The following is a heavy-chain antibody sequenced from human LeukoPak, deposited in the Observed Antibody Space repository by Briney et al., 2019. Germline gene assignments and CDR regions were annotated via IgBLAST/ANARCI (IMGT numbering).Heavy chain of an antibody. V-gene: IGHV3-74*03. Sequence: GGSLRLSCAASGFTFSSYWVHWVRQPPGKGLVWVSGIYSDGSITKYADSVKGRFTISRDNANNTLYLQMTSLRAEDTAVYYCTGPLNISASPWGQGSLVTVSS. CDR1: GFTFSSYW. D-gene: IGHD2/OR15-2a*01. CDR2: IYSDGSIT. CDR3: TGPLNISASP. J-gene: IGHJ5*02.